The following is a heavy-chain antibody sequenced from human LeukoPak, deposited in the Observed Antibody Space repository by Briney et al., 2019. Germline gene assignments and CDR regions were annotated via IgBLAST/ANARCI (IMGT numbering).Heavy chain of an antibody. V-gene: IGHV3-23*01. J-gene: IGHJ4*02. CDR3: AKGGRFLEWLLYSFDY. CDR1: GFTFSSYA. Sequence: PGGSLRLSCAASGFTFSSYAMSWVRQAPGKGLEWVSAISGSGGSTYYADSVKGRFTISRVNSKNTLYLQMNSLRAEDTAVYYCAKGGRFLEWLLYSFDYWGQGTLVTVSS. D-gene: IGHD3-3*01. CDR2: ISGSGGST.